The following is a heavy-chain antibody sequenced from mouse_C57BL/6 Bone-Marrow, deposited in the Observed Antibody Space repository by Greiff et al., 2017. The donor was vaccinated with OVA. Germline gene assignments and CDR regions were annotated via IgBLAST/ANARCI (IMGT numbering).Heavy chain of an antibody. J-gene: IGHJ3*01. V-gene: IGHV6-3*01. D-gene: IGHD1-1*01. Sequence: EVKLEESGGGLVQPGGSMKLSCVASGFTFSNYWMNWVRQSPEKGLEWVAQIRLKSDNYATHYAESVKGRFTISRDDSKSSVYLQMNNLRAEDTGIYYCTGLRSGFAYWGQGTLVTVSA. CDR1: GFTFSNYW. CDR2: IRLKSDNYAT. CDR3: TGLRSGFAY.